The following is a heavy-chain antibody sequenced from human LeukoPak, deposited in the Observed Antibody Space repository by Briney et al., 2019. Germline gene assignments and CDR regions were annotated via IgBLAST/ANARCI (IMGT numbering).Heavy chain of an antibody. CDR2: IYTSGST. D-gene: IGHD3-10*01. J-gene: IGHJ4*02. CDR1: GGSISSGSYY. Sequence: SETLSLTCTVSGGSISSGSYYWSWIRQPAGKGLEWIGRIYTSGSTNYNPSLKSRVTISVDTSKNQFSLKLSSVTAADTAVYYCARGPGYYGSGTGGYWGQGTLVTVSS. CDR3: ARGPGYYGSGTGGY. V-gene: IGHV4-61*02.